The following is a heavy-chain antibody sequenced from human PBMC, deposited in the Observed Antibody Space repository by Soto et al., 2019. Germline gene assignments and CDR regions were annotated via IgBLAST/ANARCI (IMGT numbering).Heavy chain of an antibody. Sequence: QVQLQESGPGLVKPSQTLSLTCTFSVGPISSGGYYWSWIRQHPGKGLEWIGYIYYSGSTYYIPSLKSRVTISVDTSKNQFSLKLSSVTAADTAVYYCARAPFKDWFDYWGQGTLVTVSS. V-gene: IGHV4-31*03. CDR1: VGPISSGGYY. CDR3: ARAPFKDWFDY. CDR2: IYYSGST. J-gene: IGHJ4*02. D-gene: IGHD2-15*01.